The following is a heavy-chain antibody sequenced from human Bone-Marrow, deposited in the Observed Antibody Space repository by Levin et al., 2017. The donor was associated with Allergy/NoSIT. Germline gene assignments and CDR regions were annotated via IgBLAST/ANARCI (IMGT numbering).Heavy chain of an antibody. CDR3: ARGDNGGHANY. CDR1: GYMFANSW. V-gene: IGHV5-51*01. D-gene: IGHD4-23*01. Sequence: GGSLRLSCKGSGYMFANSWIGWVRQMPGKGLEWMGIIYPDDSSMRYSPSFEGQVTMSVDKSISAAYVQWFSLKASDTAVYFCARGDNGGHANYWGQGTLVTVSS. CDR2: IYPDDSSM. J-gene: IGHJ4*02.